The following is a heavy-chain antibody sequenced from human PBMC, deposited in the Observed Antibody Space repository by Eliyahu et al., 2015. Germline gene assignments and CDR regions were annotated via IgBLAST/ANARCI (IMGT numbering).Heavy chain of an antibody. CDR3: ARLSVTTFLDAFDI. CDR1: DGSISSYY. Sequence: QVQLQESGPGLVKPSETLSLTCXVSDGSISSYYWSWIRQPPGKGLEWIGYIYYSGSTNYNPSLKSRVTISVDTSKNQFSLKLSSVTAADTAVYYCARLSVTTFLDAFDIWGQGTMVTVSS. J-gene: IGHJ3*02. D-gene: IGHD4-17*01. CDR2: IYYSGST. V-gene: IGHV4-59*08.